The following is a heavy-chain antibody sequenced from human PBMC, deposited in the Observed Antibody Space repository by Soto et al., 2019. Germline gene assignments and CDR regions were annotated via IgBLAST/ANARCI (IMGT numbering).Heavy chain of an antibody. D-gene: IGHD6-13*01. CDR3: ARRLIAAAGSNFDY. V-gene: IGHV1-69*13. Sequence: ASVKVSCKASGGTFSSYAISWVRQAPGQGLEWMGGIIPIFGTANYAQKFQGRVTITADESTSTAYMELSSLRSEDTAVYYCARRLIAAAGSNFDYWGQGTLVTVSS. J-gene: IGHJ4*02. CDR1: GGTFSSYA. CDR2: IIPIFGTA.